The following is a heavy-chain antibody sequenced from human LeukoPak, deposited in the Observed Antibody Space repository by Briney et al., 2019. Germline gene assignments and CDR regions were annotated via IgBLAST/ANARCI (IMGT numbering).Heavy chain of an antibody. J-gene: IGHJ5*02. CDR3: AKDSNNHYYRWFDP. CDR2: ISGSGGST. V-gene: IGHV3-23*01. D-gene: IGHD1-14*01. CDR1: GFTFSSYA. Sequence: QSGGSLRLSCAASGFTFSSYAMSWVRQAPGKGLEWVSAISGSGGSTYCADSVKGRFTISRDNSKNTLYLQMNSLRAEDTAVYYCAKDSNNHYYRWFDPWGQGTLVTVSS.